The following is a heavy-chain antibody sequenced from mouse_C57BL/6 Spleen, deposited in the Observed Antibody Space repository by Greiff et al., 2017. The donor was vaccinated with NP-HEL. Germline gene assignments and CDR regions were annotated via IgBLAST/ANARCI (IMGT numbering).Heavy chain of an antibody. CDR3: ASLGLDFDY. J-gene: IGHJ2*01. Sequence: EVKLMESGGGLVKPRGSLKLSCAASGFTFSDYGMHWVRQAPEKGLEWVAYISSGSSTIYYADTVKGRFTISRDNAKNTLFLQMTSLRSEDTAMYYCASLGLDFDYWGQGTTLTVSS. CDR2: ISSGSSTI. V-gene: IGHV5-17*01. D-gene: IGHD4-1*01. CDR1: GFTFSDYG.